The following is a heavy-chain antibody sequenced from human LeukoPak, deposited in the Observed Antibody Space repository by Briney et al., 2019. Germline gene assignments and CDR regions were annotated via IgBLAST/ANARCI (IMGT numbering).Heavy chain of an antibody. D-gene: IGHD3-16*01. Sequence: WGSLRLSCAASGFTVSSNYMSWVRQAPGKGLEWVSVIYSGGSTNYADSATGRFTISRDNSKNTHYFQLNSSRVEDTAVYYSARGSTTYMTSYDYVWGSYFTDYWGQGTLVTVSS. CDR1: GFTVSSNY. J-gene: IGHJ4*02. CDR3: ARGSTTYMTSYDYVWGSYFTDY. CDR2: IYSGGST. V-gene: IGHV3-53*01.